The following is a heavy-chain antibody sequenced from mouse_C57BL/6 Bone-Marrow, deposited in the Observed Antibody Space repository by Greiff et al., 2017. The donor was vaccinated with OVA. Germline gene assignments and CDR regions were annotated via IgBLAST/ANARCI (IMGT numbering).Heavy chain of an antibody. Sequence: QVTLKVSGPGILQPSQTLSLTCSFSGFSLSTSNMGIGWIRQPSGKGLEWLAHLWWNDAKYYHPSLKSRLTISKDTSNNLVFLKITSVDTADTATYYCAHYDYDGDAMDYWGQGTSVTVSS. J-gene: IGHJ4*01. V-gene: IGHV8-5*01. CDR2: LWWNDAK. D-gene: IGHD2-4*01. CDR3: AHYDYDGDAMDY. CDR1: GFSLSTSNMG.